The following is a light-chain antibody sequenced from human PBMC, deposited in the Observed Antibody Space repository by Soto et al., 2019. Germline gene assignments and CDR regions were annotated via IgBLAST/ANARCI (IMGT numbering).Light chain of an antibody. Sequence: QSALTQPASVSGSPGQSITISCTGTSSDVGGYRFVSWYQHHPGEAPKLIIYEVSNRPSGVSSRFSGSKSGNTASLTISGLQVEDESLYYCSSKSSGSTPMLFGGGTKLTVL. CDR1: SSDVGGYRF. J-gene: IGLJ3*02. CDR2: EVS. CDR3: SSKSSGSTPML. V-gene: IGLV2-14*01.